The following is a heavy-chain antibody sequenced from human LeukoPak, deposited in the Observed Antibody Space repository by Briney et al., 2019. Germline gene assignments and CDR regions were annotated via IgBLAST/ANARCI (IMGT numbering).Heavy chain of an antibody. J-gene: IGHJ4*02. D-gene: IGHD3-22*01. CDR2: ISYDRSNK. Sequence: GGSLRLSCATSGRTFSSSAMHSVRHAPGKGLEWVAVISYDRSNKYYADSVKCRFTISRDNSKNALYLQMNSLRAEDTAVYYCARDDRSGYYYSFGYWGQGTLVTVSS. CDR3: ARDDRSGYYYSFGY. V-gene: IGHV3-30-3*01. CDR1: GRTFSSSA.